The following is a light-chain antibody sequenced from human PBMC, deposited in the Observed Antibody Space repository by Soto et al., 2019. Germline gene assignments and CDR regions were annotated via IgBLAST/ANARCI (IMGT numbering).Light chain of an antibody. CDR3: QSYDNSLSGSWV. J-gene: IGLJ3*02. CDR1: RSNIGAGYD. Sequence: QSVLTQPPSVSGAPGQGVTISCTGSRSNIGAGYDVHWYQQFPGAAPKLLIYANDKRPSGVVYRFSGSKSGTSASLAIVGLQAEDEADYYCQSYDNSLSGSWVFGGGTKLTVL. V-gene: IGLV1-40*01. CDR2: AND.